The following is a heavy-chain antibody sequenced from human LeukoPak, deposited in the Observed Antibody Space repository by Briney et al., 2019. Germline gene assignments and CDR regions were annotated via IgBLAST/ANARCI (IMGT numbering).Heavy chain of an antibody. V-gene: IGHV3-64*01. Sequence: GGSLRLSCAASGFTFSSYAVHWVRQAPGKGLEYVSAISSNGGSTYYANSVKGRFTISRDNSKNTLYLQMGSLRAEDMAVYYCAREFYDILTGYPTPLDYWGQGTLVTVSS. J-gene: IGHJ4*02. D-gene: IGHD3-9*01. CDR2: ISSNGGST. CDR3: AREFYDILTGYPTPLDY. CDR1: GFTFSSYA.